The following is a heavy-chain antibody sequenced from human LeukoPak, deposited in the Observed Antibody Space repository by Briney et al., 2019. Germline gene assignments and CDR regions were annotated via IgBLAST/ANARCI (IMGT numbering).Heavy chain of an antibody. CDR2: IYYSGST. CDR1: GGSISSYY. V-gene: IGHV4-59*01. CDR3: ARGIGYCSGGSCSDLYYYYMDV. J-gene: IGHJ6*03. D-gene: IGHD2-15*01. Sequence: SETLSLTCTVSGGSISSYYWSWIRQPPGKGLEWIGYIYYSGSTNYNPSLKSRVTISVDTSKNQFSLKLSSVTAAGTAVYYCARGIGYCSGGSCSDLYYYYMDVWGKGTTVTASS.